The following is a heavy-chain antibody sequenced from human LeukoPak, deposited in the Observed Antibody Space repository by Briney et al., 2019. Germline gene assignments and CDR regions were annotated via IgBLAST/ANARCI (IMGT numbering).Heavy chain of an antibody. J-gene: IGHJ4*02. CDR1: GFTFSSYA. V-gene: IGHV3-23*01. CDR2: ISGSDAST. Sequence: GGSLRLSCVASGFTFSSYAMGWVRLAPGKGLEWVSSISGSDASTYYADSVKGRFTISRDNSKNTLYLQMNSLRAEDTAVYYCAKMGANPMRYYYDSSGYYYRDYWGQGTLVTVSS. CDR3: AKMGANPMRYYYDSSGYYYRDY. D-gene: IGHD3-22*01.